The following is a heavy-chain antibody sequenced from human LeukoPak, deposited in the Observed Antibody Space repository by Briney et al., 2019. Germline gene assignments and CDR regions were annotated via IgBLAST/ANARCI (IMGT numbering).Heavy chain of an antibody. CDR2: ISAYNGNT. CDR3: ARRPRGYGSGSFPLDY. Sequence: ASVKVSCKASGYTFTSYGISWVRQAHGQGLEWMGWISAYNGNTNYAQKLQGRVTMTTDTSTTTAYMELTSLRSDDTAVYYCARRPRGYGSGSFPLDYWGQGTLVTVSS. J-gene: IGHJ4*02. V-gene: IGHV1-18*01. D-gene: IGHD3-10*01. CDR1: GYTFTSYG.